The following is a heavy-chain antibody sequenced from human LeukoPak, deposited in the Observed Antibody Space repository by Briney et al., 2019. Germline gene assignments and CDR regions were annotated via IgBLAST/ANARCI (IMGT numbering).Heavy chain of an antibody. CDR1: GFTFSNYA. CDR3: AKWGDYDVLTGYYVPDY. J-gene: IGHJ4*02. CDR2: ILGSGGST. Sequence: QPGASLRLSCAASGFTFSNYAMSWARQAPGKGLEWVPAILGSGGSTYYADSVKGRFTVSRDNSKSTLYLQMNSLRAEDTALYYCAKWGDYDVLTGYYVPDYWGQGTLVTVSS. D-gene: IGHD3-9*01. V-gene: IGHV3-23*01.